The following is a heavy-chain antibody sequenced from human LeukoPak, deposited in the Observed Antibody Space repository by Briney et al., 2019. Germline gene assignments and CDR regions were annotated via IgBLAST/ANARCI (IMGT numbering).Heavy chain of an antibody. V-gene: IGHV3-30*18. CDR2: MPYDGSNK. J-gene: IGHJ6*04. CDR3: AELGITMIGGV. Sequence: GGSLRLSCAASGFTFSSYGMHWVRQAPGRGLEWVAVMPYDGSNKYYADSVKGRFTISRDNAKNSLYLQMNSLRAEDTAVYYCAELGITMIGGVWGKGTTVTISS. D-gene: IGHD3-10*02. CDR1: GFTFSSYG.